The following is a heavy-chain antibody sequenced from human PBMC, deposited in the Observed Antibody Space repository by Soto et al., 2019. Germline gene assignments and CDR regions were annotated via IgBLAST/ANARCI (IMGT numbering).Heavy chain of an antibody. J-gene: IGHJ4*02. CDR1: GFTFISYA. CDR3: ASDKY. CDR2: ISYDGSNK. Sequence: PGGSLRLSCGAFGFTFISYARRWVLQAPGKGLECVGIISYDGSNKYYADSVKGRFTISRDNFKKTLYLQMNSLRAEDTAVYYCASDKYWGQGTLVTVSS. V-gene: IGHV3-30-3*01.